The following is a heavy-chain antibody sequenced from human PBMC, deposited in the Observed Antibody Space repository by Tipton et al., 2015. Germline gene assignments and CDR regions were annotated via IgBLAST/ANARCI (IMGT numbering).Heavy chain of an antibody. V-gene: IGHV4-4*07. CDR2: IYTGGRT. Sequence: TLSLTCSISGGSINYYYWSWIRQPAGKGLEWIGRIYTGGRTNYNPSLKSRVTMSVDTSKNQFSLKLSPVTAADTAVYYCARDRYYHSRGMDYWYFDLWGRGTLVTASS. J-gene: IGHJ2*01. D-gene: IGHD3-22*01. CDR1: GGSINYYY. CDR3: ARDRYYHSRGMDYWYFDL.